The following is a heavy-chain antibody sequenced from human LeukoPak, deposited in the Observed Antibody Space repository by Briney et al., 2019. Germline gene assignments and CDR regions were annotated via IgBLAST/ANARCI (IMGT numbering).Heavy chain of an antibody. D-gene: IGHD7-27*01. Sequence: ASVKVSCKASGYTFTSYAMNWVRQAPGQGLEWMGWINPNSGGTNYAQKFQGRVTMTRDTSISTAYMELSSLRSEDTAVYYCATVSNWGPSGDFAFDLWGRGTLVTVSS. V-gene: IGHV1-2*02. CDR3: ATVSNWGPSGDFAFDL. CDR1: GYTFTSYA. J-gene: IGHJ2*01. CDR2: INPNSGGT.